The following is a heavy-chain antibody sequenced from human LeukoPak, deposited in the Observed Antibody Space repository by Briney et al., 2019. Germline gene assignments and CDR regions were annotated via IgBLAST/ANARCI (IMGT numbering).Heavy chain of an antibody. CDR1: GFTFSSYW. V-gene: IGHV3-74*01. CDR2: INSDGSST. J-gene: IGHJ4*02. Sequence: GGSLRLSCAASGFTFSSYWMHWVRQAPGKGLVWVSRINSDGSSTSYADSVKGRFTISRDNAKNTLYLQMNSLRAEDTAVYYCAREAPEGPNVDYWGQGTLVTVSS. D-gene: IGHD1-14*01. CDR3: AREAPEGPNVDY.